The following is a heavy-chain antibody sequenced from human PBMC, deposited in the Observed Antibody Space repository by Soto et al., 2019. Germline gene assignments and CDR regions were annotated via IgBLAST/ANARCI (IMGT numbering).Heavy chain of an antibody. CDR3: AREGEPDYYGSGGGCFDP. CDR1: GGTFSSYT. Sequence: QVQLVQSGAEVKKPGSSVKVSCKASGGTFSSYTISWVRQAPGQGLEWMGRIIPILGIANYAQKFQGRVTITADKSTSTAYMELSSLRSEDTAVYYCAREGEPDYYGSGGGCFDPWGQGTLVTVSS. V-gene: IGHV1-69*08. J-gene: IGHJ5*02. CDR2: IIPILGIA. D-gene: IGHD3-10*01.